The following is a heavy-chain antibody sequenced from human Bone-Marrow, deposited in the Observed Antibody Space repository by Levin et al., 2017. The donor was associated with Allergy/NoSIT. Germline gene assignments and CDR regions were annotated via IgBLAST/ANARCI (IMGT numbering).Heavy chain of an antibody. V-gene: IGHV1-18*01. D-gene: IGHD3-10*01. J-gene: IGHJ4*02. CDR2: ISPLSGHT. CDR1: GYTFSRYG. CDR3: ARDYFGSGSYYIFDY. Sequence: AASVKVSCKASGYTFSRYGISWMRQAPGQGLEWMGWISPLSGHTSYAQKLQGRVTLTTDTPTSTAYMELRSLRSDDTAVYYCARDYFGSGSYYIFDYWGQGALVTVSS.